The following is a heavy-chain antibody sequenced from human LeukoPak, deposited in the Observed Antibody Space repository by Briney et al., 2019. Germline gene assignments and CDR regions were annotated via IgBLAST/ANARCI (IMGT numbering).Heavy chain of an antibody. CDR1: GFTFSSYG. Sequence: PGRSLRLSCAASGFTFSSYGMHWVRQAPGKGLEWVAVISYDGSNKYYADSVKGRFTISRDNSKNKLYLQMNSLRAEDTAVYYCAKGARIAVAGKLDYWGQGTLVTVSS. CDR2: ISYDGSNK. CDR3: AKGARIAVAGKLDY. J-gene: IGHJ4*02. D-gene: IGHD6-19*01. V-gene: IGHV3-30*18.